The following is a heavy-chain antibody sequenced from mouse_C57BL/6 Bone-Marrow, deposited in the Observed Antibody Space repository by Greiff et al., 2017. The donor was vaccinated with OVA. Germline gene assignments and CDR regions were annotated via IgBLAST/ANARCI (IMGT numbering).Heavy chain of an antibody. D-gene: IGHD1-1*01. CDR3: ASPHYYDSSFFDY. J-gene: IGHJ2*01. V-gene: IGHV1-55*01. Sequence: QVQLQQPGAELVKPGASVKKSCKASGYTFTSYWITWVKQRPGQGLEWIGDIYPGSGSTNYNEKFKSKATLTVDTSSSTAYMQLSSLTSEDSAVYYCASPHYYDSSFFDYWGKGTTRTVSS. CDR2: IYPGSGST. CDR1: GYTFTSYW.